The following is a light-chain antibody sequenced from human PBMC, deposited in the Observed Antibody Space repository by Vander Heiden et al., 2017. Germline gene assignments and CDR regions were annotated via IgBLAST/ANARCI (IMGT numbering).Light chain of an antibody. J-gene: IGLJ1*01. Sequence: QSALTQPRAVSGSPGQSVTIACTGTSSEVGGYNYVSWYQQHPGKAPKLMIYDVTKRPSGVPDRFSGSKSGNAASLTISGLQAEDEADYYCGSYAGSFTYVFGTGTKVTVL. V-gene: IGLV2-11*02. CDR3: GSYAGSFTYV. CDR1: SSEVGGYNY. CDR2: DVT.